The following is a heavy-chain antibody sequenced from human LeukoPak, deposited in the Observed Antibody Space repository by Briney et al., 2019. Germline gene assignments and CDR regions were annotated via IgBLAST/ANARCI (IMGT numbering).Heavy chain of an antibody. J-gene: IGHJ6*03. V-gene: IGHV1-2*02. CDR1: GYTFTGYY. CDR2: INPNSGGT. D-gene: IGHD7-27*01. Sequence: ASVKVSCKASGYTFTGYYMHWVRQAPGQGLEWMGWINPNSGGTNYAQKFQGRVTMTRDTSISTAYMELSSLRSEDTAVYYCARVNLGHYYYYMDVWGKGTTVTVSS. CDR3: ARVNLGHYYYYMDV.